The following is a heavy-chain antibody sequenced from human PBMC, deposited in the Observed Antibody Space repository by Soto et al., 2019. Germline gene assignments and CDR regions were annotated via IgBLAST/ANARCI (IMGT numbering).Heavy chain of an antibody. CDR3: ALTVTTFDYYYGMDV. CDR1: GGTFSSYA. Sequence: QVQLVQSGAEVKKPGSSVKVSCKASGGTFSSYAISWVRQAPGQGLEWMGGIIPIFGTANYAQKFQGRVTIHADKYTSTAYMALSSLSSEDTDVYYCALTVTTFDYYYGMDVWCQGTTFTVSS. D-gene: IGHD4-17*01. CDR2: IIPIFGTA. J-gene: IGHJ6*02. V-gene: IGHV1-69*06.